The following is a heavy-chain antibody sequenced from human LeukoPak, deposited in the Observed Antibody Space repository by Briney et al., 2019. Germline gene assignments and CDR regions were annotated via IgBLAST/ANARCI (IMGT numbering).Heavy chain of an antibody. CDR3: AREATDDSFDP. D-gene: IGHD1-26*01. CDR1: GYTFTSYG. CDR2: ISAYNGNT. V-gene: IGHV1-18*01. Sequence: GASVKVSCKASGYTFTSYGISWVRQAPGQGLEWMGWISAYNGNTNYAQKLQGRVTMTTDTSTSTAYMELRGLRSDDTAMYYCAREATDDSFDPWGQGTLVTVSS. J-gene: IGHJ5*02.